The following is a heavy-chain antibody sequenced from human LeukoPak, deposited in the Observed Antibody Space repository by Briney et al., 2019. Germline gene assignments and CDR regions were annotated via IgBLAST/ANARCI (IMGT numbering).Heavy chain of an antibody. D-gene: IGHD6-19*01. V-gene: IGHV3-23*01. J-gene: IGHJ4*02. CDR2: ISDSGDNT. Sequence: GGSLRLSCAASGFTFNGYAMNWVRQAPGKGLEWVSAISDSGDNTYYADSVRGRFTISRDNSMNTLYLQMNTLRAEDTAVYYCARDGGIAVAKDYWGQGTLVTVSS. CDR3: ARDGGIAVAKDY. CDR1: GFTFNGYA.